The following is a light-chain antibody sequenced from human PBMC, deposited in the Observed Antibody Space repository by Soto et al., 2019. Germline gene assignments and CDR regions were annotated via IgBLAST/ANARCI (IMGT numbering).Light chain of an antibody. Sequence: QSVLTQPPSVSGAPGQRVIISCTGSSSNIGAGYDVHWYQQRPGTAPKLLIFGNNNRPSGVPDRFPGSKSGTSASLAITGLQAEDEGDYYCQSYDSTLSDRYVFGTGTKVTVL. CDR1: SSNIGAGYD. CDR3: QSYDSTLSDRYV. CDR2: GNN. V-gene: IGLV1-40*01. J-gene: IGLJ1*01.